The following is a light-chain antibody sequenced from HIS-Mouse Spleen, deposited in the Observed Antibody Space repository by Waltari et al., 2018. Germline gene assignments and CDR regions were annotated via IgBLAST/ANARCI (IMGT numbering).Light chain of an antibody. V-gene: IGLV3-10*01. CDR1: ALPNKY. CDR2: EDS. CDR3: YSTDSSGNHRV. Sequence: SYELTQPPSVSVSPGQTARITCSGDALPNKYAYWYQQKSGQAPVLVIYEDSKRPSGTHERFSGSSSGTMATLTISGAQVEDEADYYCYSTDSSGNHRVFGGGTKLTVL. J-gene: IGLJ2*01.